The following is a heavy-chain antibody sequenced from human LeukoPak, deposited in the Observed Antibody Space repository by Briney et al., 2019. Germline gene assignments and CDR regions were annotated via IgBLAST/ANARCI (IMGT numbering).Heavy chain of an antibody. V-gene: IGHV1-2*02. CDR1: GYTFTGYY. CDR3: ARYFYDSSGPPFDY. D-gene: IGHD3-22*01. CDR2: INPNSGGT. Sequence: ASVKVSCKASGYTFTGYYMHWVRQAPGQGLEWMGWINPNSGGTNYAQKFQGRVTMTRDTSISTAYMELSRLRSDDTAVYYCARYFYDSSGPPFDYWGPGTLVTVSS. J-gene: IGHJ4*02.